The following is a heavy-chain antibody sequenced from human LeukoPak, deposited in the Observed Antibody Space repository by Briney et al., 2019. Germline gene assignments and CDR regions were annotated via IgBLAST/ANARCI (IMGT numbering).Heavy chain of an antibody. CDR2: IIPIFGTA. D-gene: IGHD3-10*01. CDR1: GGTFSSYA. J-gene: IGHJ4*02. Sequence: WASVKVSCKASGGTFSSYAISWVRQAPGQGLEWMGGIIPIFGTANYAQKFQGRVTITADESTSTAYMELSSLRSEDTAVYYCARSLIGFGELVSYYFDYWGQGTLVTVSS. V-gene: IGHV1-69*13. CDR3: ARSLIGFGELVSYYFDY.